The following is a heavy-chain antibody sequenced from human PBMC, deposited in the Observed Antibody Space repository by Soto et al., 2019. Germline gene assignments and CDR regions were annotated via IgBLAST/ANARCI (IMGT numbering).Heavy chain of an antibody. D-gene: IGHD6-13*01. Sequence: EVQLVESGGGLVQPGGSLRLSCAASGFTFSIYSMNWVRQAPGKGLEWVSYINSSGTTIYYADSVKGRFTISRDNAQNSLYLQMNSLRDEDTAVYYCARRAGGLDSWGQGTLVTVSS. CDR2: INSSGTTI. CDR1: GFTFSIYS. CDR3: ARRAGGLDS. J-gene: IGHJ4*02. V-gene: IGHV3-48*02.